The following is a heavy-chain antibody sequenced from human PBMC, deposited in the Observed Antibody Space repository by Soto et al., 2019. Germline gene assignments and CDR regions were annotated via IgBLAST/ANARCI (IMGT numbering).Heavy chain of an antibody. J-gene: IGHJ4*02. CDR1: GFTFSSYA. CDR3: ARDQVDWPRGSFDC. CDR2: ISAGGDNT. V-gene: IGHV3-23*01. D-gene: IGHD3-9*01. Sequence: PGGSLRLSCAASGFTFSSYAMSWVRQAPGKGLEWVSAISAGGDNTYYADFVKGRFTISRDNSKNTLYLQMNGLRAEDTAVYYCARDQVDWPRGSFDCWGLGTLVTVSS.